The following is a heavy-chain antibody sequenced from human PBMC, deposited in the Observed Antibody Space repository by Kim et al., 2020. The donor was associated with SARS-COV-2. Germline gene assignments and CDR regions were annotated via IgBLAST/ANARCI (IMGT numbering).Heavy chain of an antibody. Sequence: SVKVSCKASGGTFSSYAISWVRQAPGQGLEWMGGIIPIFGTANYAQKFQGRVTITADESTSTAYMELSSLRSEDTAVYYCARCACSSWFKADYGMDVWGQGTTVTVSS. CDR2: IIPIFGTA. CDR3: ARCACSSWFKADYGMDV. D-gene: IGHD6-13*01. V-gene: IGHV1-69*13. J-gene: IGHJ6*02. CDR1: GGTFSSYA.